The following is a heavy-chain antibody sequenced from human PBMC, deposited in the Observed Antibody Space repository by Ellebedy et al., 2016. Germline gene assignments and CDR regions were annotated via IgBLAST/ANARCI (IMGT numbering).Heavy chain of an antibody. V-gene: IGHV3-11*06. CDR2: ISSSSSYT. D-gene: IGHD6-19*01. CDR1: GFTFSDYY. J-gene: IGHJ4*02. Sequence: GESLKISXAASGFTFSDYYMSWIRQAPGKGLEWVSYISSSSSYTNYADSVKGRFTISRDNAKNSLYLQMNSLRAEDTAVYYCARDWIGWYFDYWGQGTLVTVSS. CDR3: ARDWIGWYFDY.